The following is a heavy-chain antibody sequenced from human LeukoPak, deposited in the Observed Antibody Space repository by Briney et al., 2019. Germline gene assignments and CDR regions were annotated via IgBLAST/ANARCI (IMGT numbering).Heavy chain of an antibody. CDR1: GGSIRSSYYY. J-gene: IGHJ4*02. CDR3: ARRLYYYDSSDYYTDY. CDR2: IYYSGNT. Sequence: PSETLSLTCTVSGGSIRSSYYYWGWIRQPPGKGLEWIGSIYYSGNTYYNPSLKSRVTISVDMSKNQFSLKLTSVTAADTAVYYCARRLYYYDSSDYYTDYWGQGTLVTVSS. D-gene: IGHD3-22*01. V-gene: IGHV4-39*01.